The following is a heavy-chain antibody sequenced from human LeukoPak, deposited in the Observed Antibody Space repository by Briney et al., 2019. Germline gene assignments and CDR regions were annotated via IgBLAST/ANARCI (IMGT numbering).Heavy chain of an antibody. CDR2: IYPDDSQT. CDR3: ARFVANTLGDCVFDP. CDR1: GYDFYGFW. J-gene: IGHJ5*02. D-gene: IGHD2-15*01. V-gene: IGHV5-51*01. Sequence: HGESLKISCKGSGYDFYGFWIGWVRQMPGKGLEWMGIIYPDDSQTIYSPSFQGQVTISADKSISTAYLQWSSLKASDTAMYYCARFVANTLGDCVFDPWGQGTLVTVSS.